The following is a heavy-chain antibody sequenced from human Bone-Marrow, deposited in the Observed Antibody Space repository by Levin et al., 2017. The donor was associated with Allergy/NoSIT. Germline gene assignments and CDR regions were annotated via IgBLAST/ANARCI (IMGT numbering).Heavy chain of an antibody. CDR3: AREEWELLDY. J-gene: IGHJ4*02. Sequence: WGSLRLSCAASGITFSTSAMHWVRQAPGKGLEWVAVISYDGTRIYYADSVKGRFTISRDNSNNTLYLQMNSLRVEDTAVYFCAREEWELLDYWGQGTLVIVTS. V-gene: IGHV3-30-3*01. CDR1: GITFSTSA. D-gene: IGHD1-26*01. CDR2: ISYDGTRI.